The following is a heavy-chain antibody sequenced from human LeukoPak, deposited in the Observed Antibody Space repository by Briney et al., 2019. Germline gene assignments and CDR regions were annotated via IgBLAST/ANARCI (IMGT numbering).Heavy chain of an antibody. V-gene: IGHV3-21*01. Sequence: GGSLRLSCAASGFTFNSYGMNWVRQAPGKGLEWASSISSSSSYIYYADSVKGRFTISRDNAKNSLYLQMNSLRAEDTAVYYCARESNYGNIDYWGQGTLVTVSS. CDR1: GFTFNSYG. D-gene: IGHD4-17*01. CDR2: ISSSSSYI. CDR3: ARESNYGNIDY. J-gene: IGHJ4*02.